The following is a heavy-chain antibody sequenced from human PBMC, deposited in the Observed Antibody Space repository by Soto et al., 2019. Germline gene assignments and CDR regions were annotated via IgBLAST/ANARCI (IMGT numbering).Heavy chain of an antibody. CDR1: GGSFSGYY. D-gene: IGHD1-20*01. CDR3: ARGLRITGTTRFRMDV. Sequence: QVQLQQWGAGLLKPSETLSLTCAVYGGSFSGYYWSWIRQPPGKGLEWIGEINHSGSTNYNPSLKSRVTISVDTSKNHFSLKLSSVTAADTAVYYCARGLRITGTTRFRMDVWGKGTTVTVSS. J-gene: IGHJ6*03. CDR2: INHSGST. V-gene: IGHV4-34*01.